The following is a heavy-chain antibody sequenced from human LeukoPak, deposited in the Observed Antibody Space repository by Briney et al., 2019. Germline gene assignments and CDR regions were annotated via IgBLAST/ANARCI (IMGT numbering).Heavy chain of an antibody. J-gene: IGHJ6*03. D-gene: IGHD6-19*01. CDR1: GYTFTGYY. Sequence: ASVKVSCKASGYTFTGYYMHWVRQAPGQGLEWMGWIKPNSCGTNYAQKFQGRMTMSRDTYISTDYMELSRLRSDDTAVYYCAREPIAVAGYVYYYYMDVWGKGTTVTVSS. V-gene: IGHV1-2*02. CDR2: IKPNSCGT. CDR3: AREPIAVAGYVYYYYMDV.